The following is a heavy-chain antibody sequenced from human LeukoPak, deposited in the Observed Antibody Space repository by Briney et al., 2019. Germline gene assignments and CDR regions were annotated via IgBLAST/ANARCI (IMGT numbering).Heavy chain of an antibody. CDR2: VHPSGGRT. CDR1: GGTFSSYA. D-gene: IGHD1-26*01. Sequence: ASVKVSCKASGGTFSSYAISWVRQAPGQGLEWMGSVHPSGGRTTYAQKFQGRVTITRDTSTSTVYMDLSSLRSEDTAVYYCARDWELGYWGQGTLVTVSS. V-gene: IGHV1-46*01. CDR3: ARDWELGY. J-gene: IGHJ4*02.